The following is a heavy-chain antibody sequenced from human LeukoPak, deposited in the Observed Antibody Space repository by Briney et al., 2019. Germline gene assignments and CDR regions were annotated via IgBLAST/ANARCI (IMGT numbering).Heavy chain of an antibody. J-gene: IGHJ4*02. CDR3: ARDRWHDY. D-gene: IGHD2-15*01. Sequence: GGSLRLSCAASGFTFSSYNMNWVRQAPGKGLEWVASISSSSSYIYYADSVKGRFTISRDSAKNSLFLQMNRLRAEDTAVYYCARDRWHDYWGQGTLVTVSS. V-gene: IGHV3-21*01. CDR1: GFTFSSYN. CDR2: ISSSSSYI.